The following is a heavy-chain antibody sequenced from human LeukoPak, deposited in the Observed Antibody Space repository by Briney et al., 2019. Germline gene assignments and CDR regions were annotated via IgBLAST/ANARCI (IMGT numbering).Heavy chain of an antibody. V-gene: IGHV4-38-2*02. D-gene: IGHD3-10*01. Sequence: PSETLSLTCTVSGYSISSGYYWGWIRQPPGEGLEWIGSIYHSGSTYYNPSLKSRVTISVDTSKNQFSLKLSSVTAADTAVYYCARDLLEWGSGSYRNYYYYYYMDVWGKGTTVTVSS. CDR2: IYHSGST. CDR3: ARDLLEWGSGSYRNYYYYYYMDV. CDR1: GYSISSGYY. J-gene: IGHJ6*03.